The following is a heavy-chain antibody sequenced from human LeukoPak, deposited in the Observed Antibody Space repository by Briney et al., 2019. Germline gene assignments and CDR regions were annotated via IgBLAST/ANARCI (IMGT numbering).Heavy chain of an antibody. D-gene: IGHD3-22*01. CDR1: GGSISSYY. CDR3: ARTRKYYYDSSGYLDAFDI. CDR2: IYYSGST. J-gene: IGHJ3*02. Sequence: SETLSLTCTVSGGSISSYYWSWIRQPPGKGLEWIGYIYYSGSTNYNPYLKSRVTISVDTSKNQFSLKLSSVTAADTAVYYCARTRKYYYDSSGYLDAFDIWGQGTMVTVSS. V-gene: IGHV4-59*01.